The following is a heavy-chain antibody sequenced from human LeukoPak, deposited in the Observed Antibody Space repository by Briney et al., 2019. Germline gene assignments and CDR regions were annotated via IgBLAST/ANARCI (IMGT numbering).Heavy chain of an antibody. V-gene: IGHV3-23*01. Sequence: GGSLRLARAASGFTFSSYAMSWVRQAQGKGLEWVSAISGSGGSTYYADSVKGRFTISRDNSKNTLYLQMNSLRAEDTAVYYCAKEGYIVATISYFDYWGQGTLVTVSS. CDR1: GFTFSSYA. CDR3: AKEGYIVATISYFDY. D-gene: IGHD5-12*01. J-gene: IGHJ4*02. CDR2: ISGSGGST.